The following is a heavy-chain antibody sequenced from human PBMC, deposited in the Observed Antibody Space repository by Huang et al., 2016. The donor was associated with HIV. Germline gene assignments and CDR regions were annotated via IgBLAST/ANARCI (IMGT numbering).Heavy chain of an antibody. CDR1: GFPFTTYW. J-gene: IGHJ3*02. D-gene: IGHD1-20*01. V-gene: IGHV3-7*01. CDR3: ASSITIDGFDI. Sequence: EVQLVESGGDLVQPGGSLRLSCKASGFPFTTYWASWVRQAPGKGLGWVANIKRDGSEKYSVDSVKGRFTISRDNAQNSVYLQMESLRVEDTAVYYCASSITIDGFDIWGQGTTVIVSS. CDR2: IKRDGSEK.